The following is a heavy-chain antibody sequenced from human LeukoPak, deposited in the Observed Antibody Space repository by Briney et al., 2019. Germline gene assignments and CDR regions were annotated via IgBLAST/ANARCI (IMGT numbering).Heavy chain of an antibody. V-gene: IGHV3-7*03. CDR2: INHNGNVN. CDR1: GFTFSSYW. J-gene: IGHJ5*02. Sequence: GGSLRLSCAASGFTFSSYWMNWARQAPGKGLEWVASINHNGNVNYYVDSVKGRFTISRDNAKNSLYLQMNILRAEDTAVYYCAKDRTGYSYGYFLSPWGQGTLVTVSS. D-gene: IGHD5-18*01. CDR3: AKDRTGYSYGYFLSP.